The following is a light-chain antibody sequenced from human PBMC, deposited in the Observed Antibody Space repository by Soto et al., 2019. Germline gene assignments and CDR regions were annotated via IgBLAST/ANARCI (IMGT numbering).Light chain of an antibody. Sequence: QSVLTQPASVSGSPGQSITISCTGTSSDVGGYNYVSWYQQHPGKAPKLMIYDVSNRPSGVSNRFSGSKSGNTASLTISGLPAEDEDDYYCSSYTSSSTLVVFGGGTKLTVL. CDR3: SSYTSSSTLVV. J-gene: IGLJ2*01. CDR1: SSDVGGYNY. CDR2: DVS. V-gene: IGLV2-14*01.